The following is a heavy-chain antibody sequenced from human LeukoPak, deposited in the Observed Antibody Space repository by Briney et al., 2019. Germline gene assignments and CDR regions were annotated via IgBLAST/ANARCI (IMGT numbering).Heavy chain of an antibody. V-gene: IGHV4-59*08. CDR2: VYYSGNT. CDR1: GGSTSGYY. D-gene: IGHD3-22*01. CDR3: ARTPLDSSGYYSDY. J-gene: IGHJ4*02. Sequence: PSETLSLTCTVSGGSTSGYYWSWIRQPPGKGLEWIGYVYYSGNTNYNPSLKSRVTISLDTSKNQFSLKVRFVTAADTAVYYCARTPLDSSGYYSDYWGQGTLVTVSS.